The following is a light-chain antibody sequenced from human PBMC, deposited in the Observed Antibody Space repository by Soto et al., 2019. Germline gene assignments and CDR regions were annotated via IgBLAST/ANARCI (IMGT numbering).Light chain of an antibody. J-gene: IGLJ2*01. CDR1: SSDVGNYNY. CDR3: ISYTTSGTLVV. CDR2: DVS. V-gene: IGLV2-14*03. Sequence: QSALTQPASVSGSPGQSITISCIGTSSDVGNYNYVSWYQQHPGKAPKLMIYDVSNRPSGVSNRFSGSKSGNTASLTISGLQAEDEADYYCISYTTSGTLVVFGGGTKLTVL.